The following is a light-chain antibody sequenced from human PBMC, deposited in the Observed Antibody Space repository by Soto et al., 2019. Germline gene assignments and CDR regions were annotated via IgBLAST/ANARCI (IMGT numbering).Light chain of an antibody. CDR2: DDS. V-gene: IGLV3-21*02. Sequence: VLTQPPSVSVAPGQTARITCGGNNIGSKSVHWYQQKPGQAPVLVVYDDSDRPSGIPERFSGSKSGNTASLTISGLQAEDEADYYCCSYVGSFTGVFGGGTKLTVL. CDR1: NIGSKS. CDR3: CSYVGSFTGV. J-gene: IGLJ2*01.